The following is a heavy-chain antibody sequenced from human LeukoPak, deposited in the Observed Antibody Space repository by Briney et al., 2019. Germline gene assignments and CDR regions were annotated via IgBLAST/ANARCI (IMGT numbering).Heavy chain of an antibody. Sequence: PGGSLRLSCAASGFAFSNYGMNWVRQAPGKGLEWVSGITGSGSTTYYADSVKGRFTISRDNSKNTLYLQMNSLRAEDTAVYYCAKDLVGYSSSWGIDYWGQGTLVTVSS. V-gene: IGHV3-23*01. CDR1: GFAFSNYG. J-gene: IGHJ4*02. CDR2: ITGSGSTT. CDR3: AKDLVGYSSSWGIDY. D-gene: IGHD6-13*01.